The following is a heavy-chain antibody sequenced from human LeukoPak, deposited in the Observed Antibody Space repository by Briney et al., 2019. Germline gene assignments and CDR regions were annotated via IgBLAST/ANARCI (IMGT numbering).Heavy chain of an antibody. J-gene: IGHJ4*02. V-gene: IGHV3-48*03. Sequence: TGGSLRLSCAASGFTFSSYEMNWVRQAPGKGREWVSYISSSGSTIHYADSVKGRFTISRDNAKNSLYLQMNSLRAEDTAVYYCARRAGAYSHPYDYWGQGTLVTVSS. D-gene: IGHD4/OR15-4a*01. CDR2: ISSSGSTI. CDR3: ARRAGAYSHPYDY. CDR1: GFTFSSYE.